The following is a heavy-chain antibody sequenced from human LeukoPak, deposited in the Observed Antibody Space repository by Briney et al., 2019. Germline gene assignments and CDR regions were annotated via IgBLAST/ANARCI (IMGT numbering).Heavy chain of an antibody. V-gene: IGHV1-69*04. CDR2: IIPILGIA. CDR1: GYTFTGYY. CDR3: AREGGSGSYSDY. Sequence: ASVKVSCKASGYTFTGYYMHWVRQAPGQGLEWMGRIIPILGIANYAQKFQGRVTITADKSTSTAYMELSSLRSEDTAVYYCAREGGSGSYSDYWGQGTLVTVSS. D-gene: IGHD3-10*01. J-gene: IGHJ4*02.